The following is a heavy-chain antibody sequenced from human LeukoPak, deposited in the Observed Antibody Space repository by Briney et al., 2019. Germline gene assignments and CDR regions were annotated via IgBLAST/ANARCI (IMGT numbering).Heavy chain of an antibody. CDR3: AKAENILLAFDI. D-gene: IGHD2/OR15-2a*01. CDR1: GFTFSSYA. CDR2: IGGGGGTT. Sequence: GGSLRLSCAASGFTFSSYAMSWVRQAPGKGLKWVSAIGGGGGTTFYADSVKGRFTISRDNSKNTLYLQMNSLRAEDTAVYYCAKAENILLAFDIWGQGTMVTVSS. V-gene: IGHV3-23*01. J-gene: IGHJ3*02.